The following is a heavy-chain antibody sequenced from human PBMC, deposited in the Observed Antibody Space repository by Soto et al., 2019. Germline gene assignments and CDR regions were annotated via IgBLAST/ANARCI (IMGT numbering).Heavy chain of an antibody. CDR1: GGSISSYY. CDR3: ARAPYSSGWYYFDY. Sequence: SETLSLTCTVSGGSISSYYWSWIRQPPGKGLELIGYIYYSGSTNYNPSLKSRVTISVDTSKNQFSLNLSSVTAADTAVYYCARAPYSSGWYYFDYWGQGTLVTVSS. J-gene: IGHJ4*02. D-gene: IGHD6-19*01. CDR2: IYYSGST. V-gene: IGHV4-59*01.